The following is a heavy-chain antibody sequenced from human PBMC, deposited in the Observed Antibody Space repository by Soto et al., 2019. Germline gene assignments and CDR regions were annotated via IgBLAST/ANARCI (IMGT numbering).Heavy chain of an antibody. D-gene: IGHD3-22*01. J-gene: IGHJ3*02. CDR3: ARDLHYYDSSGYFGAFDI. CDR2: INPNSGGT. Sequence: ASVKVSCKASGYTFTGYYMHWVRQAPGQGLEWMGWINPNSGGTNYAQKFQGWVTMTRDTSISTAYMELSRLRSDDTAVYYCARDLHYYDSSGYFGAFDIWGQGTMVTVSS. CDR1: GYTFTGYY. V-gene: IGHV1-2*04.